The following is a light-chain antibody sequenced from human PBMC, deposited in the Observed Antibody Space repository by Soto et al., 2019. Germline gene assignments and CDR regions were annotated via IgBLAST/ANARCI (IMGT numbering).Light chain of an antibody. CDR2: DAS. J-gene: IGKJ1*01. CDR3: QQYNSYSWT. V-gene: IGKV1-5*02. Sequence: DIQMTQSPSSLSASVGDRVTIICRASQSVSTRLARYQHKAGKAPKLLIYDASSLESGVPSRFSGSGSGTEFTLTISSLQPADFATYYCQQYNSYSWTFGQGTKVDIK. CDR1: QSVSTR.